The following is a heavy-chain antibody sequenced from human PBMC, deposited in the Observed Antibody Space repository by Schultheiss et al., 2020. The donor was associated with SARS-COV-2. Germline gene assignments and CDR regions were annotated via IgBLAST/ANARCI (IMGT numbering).Heavy chain of an antibody. Sequence: GGSLRLSCVASGFTFSSYEMNWVRQAPGKGLEWVSYISGSGNSIYYADSVKGRFTISRDNAKNSLYLQMNSLRAEDTAVYYCARVASGDIVVVVAASMIDYYYGMDVWGQGTTVTVSS. D-gene: IGHD2-15*01. CDR3: ARVASGDIVVVVAASMIDYYYGMDV. CDR1: GFTFSSYE. V-gene: IGHV3-48*03. CDR2: ISGSGNSI. J-gene: IGHJ6*02.